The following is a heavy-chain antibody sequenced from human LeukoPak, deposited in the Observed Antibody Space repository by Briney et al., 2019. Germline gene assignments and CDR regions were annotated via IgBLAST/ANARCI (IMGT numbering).Heavy chain of an antibody. Sequence: GGALRVSSVTPGFSSSTCWIKWGREAPGKGLAWVANIKGYCSEMYFVDPAKGRFTISRNNARNSLYLHMNSLRDDDTAVYYCRKGHYDDSAWDKGTLVTVSS. CDR3: RKGHYDDSA. J-gene: IGHJ5*02. CDR1: GFSSSTCW. D-gene: IGHD3-22*01. CDR2: IKGYCSEM. V-gene: IGHV3-7*01.